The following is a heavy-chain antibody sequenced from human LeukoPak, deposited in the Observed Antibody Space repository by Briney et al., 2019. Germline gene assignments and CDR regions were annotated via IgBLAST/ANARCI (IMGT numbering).Heavy chain of an antibody. CDR3: ARDRGGGSYYYYYGMDV. J-gene: IGHJ6*02. Sequence: PGGSLRLFCAAYGLTFRSEWVGWARQARGRGLGWVANKKQDGSEKYYVDSVKGRFTISRDNAKNSLYLQMNSLRAEDTAVYYCARDRGGGSYYYYYGMDVWGQGTTVTVSS. CDR2: KKQDGSEK. D-gene: IGHD2-15*01. CDR1: GLTFRSEW. V-gene: IGHV3-7*01.